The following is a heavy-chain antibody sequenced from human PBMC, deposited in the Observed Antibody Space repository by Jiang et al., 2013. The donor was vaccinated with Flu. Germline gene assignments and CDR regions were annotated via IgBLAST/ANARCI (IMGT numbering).Heavy chain of an antibody. V-gene: IGHV4-59*01. J-gene: IGHJ6*02. D-gene: IGHD4-17*01. CDR3: ARDASPYDYGDYLDGMDV. CDR1: GGSISSYY. CDR2: IYYSGST. Sequence: SLTCTVSGGSISSYYWSWIRQPPGKGLEWIGYIYYSGSTNYNPSLKSRVTISVDTSKNQFSLKLSSVTAADTAVYYCARDASPYDYGDYLDGMDVWGQGTTVTVSS.